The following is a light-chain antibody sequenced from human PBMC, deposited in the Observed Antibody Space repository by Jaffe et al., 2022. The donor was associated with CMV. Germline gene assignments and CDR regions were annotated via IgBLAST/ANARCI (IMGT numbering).Light chain of an antibody. V-gene: IGLV2-23*02. CDR1: SSDVGNYNF. Sequence: QSALTQPASVSGSPGQSITISCAGTSSDVGNYNFVSWYQQHPGKAPKLVIFEVSERPSGVSYRFSGSKSGNTASLTISGLRTEDEADYYCCSYASSRTLVFGGGTKLTVL. CDR3: CSYASSRTLV. CDR2: EVS. J-gene: IGLJ3*02.